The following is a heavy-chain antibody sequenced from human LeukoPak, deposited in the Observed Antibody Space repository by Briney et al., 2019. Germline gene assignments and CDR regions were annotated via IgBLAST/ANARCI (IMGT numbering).Heavy chain of an antibody. CDR2: IYYSGST. V-gene: IGHV4-31*03. CDR3: ARGKNDYSNRYYFDF. Sequence: PSETLSLTCTVSGGSISSGVCYWSWIRQHPGKGLEWIGYIYYSGSTHCNPSLQSRVTMSVDTSKNQFSLKLSSVTAADTAVYYCARGKNDYSNRYYFDFWGQGTLVTVSS. J-gene: IGHJ4*02. D-gene: IGHD4-11*01. CDR1: GGSISSGVCY.